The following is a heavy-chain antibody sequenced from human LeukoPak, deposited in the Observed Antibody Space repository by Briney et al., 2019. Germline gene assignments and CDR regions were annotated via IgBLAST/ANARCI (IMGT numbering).Heavy chain of an antibody. D-gene: IGHD1-7*01. V-gene: IGHV4-59*01. CDR1: GGSISSYY. Sequence: SETLSLTCTVSGGSISSYYWSWIRQPPGKGLEWIGYIYYSGSTNYNPSLKSRVTISVDTSKNQFSLKLSSVTAADTAVYYCARDTNNWNYYAFDIWGQGTMVTVSS. J-gene: IGHJ3*02. CDR2: IYYSGST. CDR3: ARDTNNWNYYAFDI.